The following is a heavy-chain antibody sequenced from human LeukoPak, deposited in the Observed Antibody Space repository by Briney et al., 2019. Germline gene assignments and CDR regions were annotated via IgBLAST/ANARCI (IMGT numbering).Heavy chain of an antibody. Sequence: PGGSLRLSCAASGFTFSSYSMNWVRQAPGKGLEWVSYISSSSSTIYYADSVKGRFTISRDNSKNTLYLQMNSLTVEDTAVYYCARSQSSSLIDYWGQGTLVTVSS. V-gene: IGHV3-48*01. CDR2: ISSSSSTI. J-gene: IGHJ4*02. D-gene: IGHD6-13*01. CDR1: GFTFSSYS. CDR3: ARSQSSSLIDY.